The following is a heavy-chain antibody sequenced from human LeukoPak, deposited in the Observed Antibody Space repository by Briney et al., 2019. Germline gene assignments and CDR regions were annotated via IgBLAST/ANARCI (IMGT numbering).Heavy chain of an antibody. CDR2: TPFDGGLQ. CDR1: GFTFSSFA. Sequence: GGSLRLSCVAYGFTFSSFAMHWVRRTPGNGLEWVGFTPFDGGLQYYADSVMGRFIISRDNSKNTLYLQMNGLTFEDTAVYYCTKDTTDVAAAGGGMDVWGQGTSVTVSS. CDR3: TKDTTDVAAAGGGMDV. J-gene: IGHJ6*02. V-gene: IGHV3-30-3*01. D-gene: IGHD6-13*01.